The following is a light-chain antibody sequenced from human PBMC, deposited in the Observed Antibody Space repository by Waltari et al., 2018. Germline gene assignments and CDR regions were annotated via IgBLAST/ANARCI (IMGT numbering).Light chain of an antibody. CDR1: RSHIGAYNF. CDR2: EAT. J-gene: IGLJ2*01. CDR3: CSYVGGSRVL. V-gene: IGLV2-23*01. Sequence: QSVLTQPASVSGAPGQSITIPCTGTRSHIGAYNFVSWFQQLPGQAPRLLISEATRRPSGVSFRFSGSKPGNTASLSISDLQAEDEADYYCCSYVGGSRVLFGGGTKLTV.